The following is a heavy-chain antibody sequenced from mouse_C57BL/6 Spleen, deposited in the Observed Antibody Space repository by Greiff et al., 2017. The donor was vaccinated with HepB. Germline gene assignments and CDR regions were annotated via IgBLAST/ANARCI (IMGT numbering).Heavy chain of an antibody. V-gene: IGHV3-8*01. CDR1: GYSITSDY. J-gene: IGHJ1*03. D-gene: IGHD1-1*01. CDR2: ISYSGST. CDR3: ALRGYGSSYWYFDV. Sequence: EVKLLESGPGLVKPSQTLSLTCSVTGYSITSDYWNWIRKFPGNKLEYMGYISYSGSTYYNPSLKSRISITRDTSKIQYYLQLNSVTTEDTATYYCALRGYGSSYWYFDVWGTGTTVTVSS.